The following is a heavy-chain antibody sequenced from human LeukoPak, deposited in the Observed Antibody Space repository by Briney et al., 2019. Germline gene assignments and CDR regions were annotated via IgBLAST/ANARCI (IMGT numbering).Heavy chain of an antibody. CDR1: GFTFDDYA. D-gene: IGHD1-14*01. CDR2: ISWDGGST. J-gene: IGHJ5*02. V-gene: IGHV3-43D*04. CDR3: AKDLLRSTGP. Sequence: PGGSLRLSCAVSGFTFDDYAMHWVRQAPGKGLEWVSLISWDGGSTYYADSVKGRFTISRDNSKNSLYLQMNSLRAEDTALYYCAKDLLRSTGPWGQGTLVTVSS.